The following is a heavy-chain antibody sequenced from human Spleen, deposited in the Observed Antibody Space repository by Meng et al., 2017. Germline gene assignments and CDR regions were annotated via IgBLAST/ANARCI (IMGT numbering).Heavy chain of an antibody. CDR2: ITPNSGDT. J-gene: IGHJ4*02. V-gene: IGHV1-2*06. CDR3: AVPAGRIDY. CDR1: GFTFTSYF. Sequence: QVQLVQSGAEVKKPGASVKVSCKTSGFTFTSYFMHWVRQAPGQGLEWMGRITPNSGDTHYAQKFQGRVTMTRDTSISTAYMELSRLRSDDTAVYYCAVPAGRIDYWGQGTLVTVSS. D-gene: IGHD2-2*01.